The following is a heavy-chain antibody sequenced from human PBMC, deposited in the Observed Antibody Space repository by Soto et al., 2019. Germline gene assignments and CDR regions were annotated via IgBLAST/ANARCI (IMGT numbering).Heavy chain of an antibody. V-gene: IGHV4-4*02. J-gene: IGHJ4*02. CDR2: IYHSGST. CDR1: SGSISSSNW. D-gene: IGHD5-18*01. CDR3: ARMKGVDTALGFDY. Sequence: SETLSLTCAVSSGSISSSNWWSWVRQPPGKGLEWIGEIYHSGSTNYNPSLKSRVTISVDKSKNQFSLKLSSVTAADTAVYYCARMKGVDTALGFDYWGQGTLVTVSS.